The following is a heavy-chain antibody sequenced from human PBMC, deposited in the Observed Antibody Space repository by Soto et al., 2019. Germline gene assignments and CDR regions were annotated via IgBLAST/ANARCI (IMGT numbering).Heavy chain of an antibody. CDR1: GGSISSYY. D-gene: IGHD6-13*01. J-gene: IGHJ5*02. Sequence: SETLSLTCTVSGGSISSYYWSWIRQPPGKGLEWIGYIYNSGRTNYNPSLKSRVTISVDTSKNQFSLKLSSVTAADTAVYYCARRLIAAAVTAWFDPWGQGTLVTVSS. CDR2: IYNSGRT. CDR3: ARRLIAAAVTAWFDP. V-gene: IGHV4-59*08.